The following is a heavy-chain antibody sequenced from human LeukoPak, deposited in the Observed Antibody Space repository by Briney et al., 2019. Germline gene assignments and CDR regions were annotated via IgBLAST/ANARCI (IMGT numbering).Heavy chain of an antibody. CDR2: LSYSGST. V-gene: IGHV4-39*01. CDR1: GGSIGTGSFY. J-gene: IGHJ4*02. CDR3: ARHVDY. Sequence: SETLSPTCTLSGGSIGTGSFYWGWIRQPPGKGLEWIASLSYSGSTFHNPSLKGRVTISLDSSKNQFSLKLSSVTAADTAVYYCARHVDYCGQGTLVTVSS.